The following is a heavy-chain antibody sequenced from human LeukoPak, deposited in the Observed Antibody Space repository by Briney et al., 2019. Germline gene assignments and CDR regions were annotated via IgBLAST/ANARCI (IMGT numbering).Heavy chain of an antibody. V-gene: IGHV1-69*06. CDR2: IIPIFGTA. J-gene: IGHJ4*02. Sequence: SVKVSCKASGGTFSSYAISWVRQAPGQGLEGMGGIIPIFGTANYAQKFQGRVTITADKSTSTAYMELSSLRSEDTAVYYCARRRSSSPGGFDYWGQGTLVTVSS. D-gene: IGHD6-6*01. CDR3: ARRRSSSPGGFDY. CDR1: GGTFSSYA.